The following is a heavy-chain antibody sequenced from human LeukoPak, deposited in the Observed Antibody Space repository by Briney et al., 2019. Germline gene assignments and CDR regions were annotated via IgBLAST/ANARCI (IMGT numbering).Heavy chain of an antibody. CDR1: GGSISSSNYY. CDR2: IFYRGNT. D-gene: IGHD3-16*01. J-gene: IGHJ4*02. CDR3: ARTRGTSGVMIFDY. Sequence: SETLSLTCTVSGGSISSSNYYWGWIRQPPGKGLEWLGSIFYRGNTYYNPSLKSRVTISVDTSKNQFSLKLSSVTAADTAVYYCARTRGTSGVMIFDYWGQGTLVTVSS. V-gene: IGHV4-39*01.